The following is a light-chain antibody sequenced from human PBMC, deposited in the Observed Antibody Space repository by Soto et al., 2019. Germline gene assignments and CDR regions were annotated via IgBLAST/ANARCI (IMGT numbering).Light chain of an antibody. Sequence: QSALTQPASVSGSPGQSIPISCTGTSSDVGSYNLVSWYQQHPGKAPKLMIYEGSKRPSGVSNRFSGSKSGNTVSLTISGLQAEDEADYYCCLYAGSSTVVFGGGTKLTVL. CDR3: CLYAGSSTVV. J-gene: IGLJ2*01. CDR2: EGS. CDR1: SSDVGSYNL. V-gene: IGLV2-23*01.